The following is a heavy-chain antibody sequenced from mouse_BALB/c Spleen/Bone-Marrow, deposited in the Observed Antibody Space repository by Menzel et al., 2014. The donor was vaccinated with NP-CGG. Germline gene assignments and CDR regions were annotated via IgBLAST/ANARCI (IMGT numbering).Heavy chain of an antibody. J-gene: IGHJ3*01. V-gene: IGHV1S16*01. Sequence: QVQLQQSGAELVKPGASVKLSCKASGYTFTNYYMYWVKQRPGQGHEWIGEINPSNGGTNFNEKFKSTATLTVDKSSSTVYMQLSSLTSEDSAVYYCTQLGRFAYWGQGTLVTVSA. CDR1: GYTFTNYY. CDR2: INPSNGGT. CDR3: TQLGRFAY. D-gene: IGHD4-1*02.